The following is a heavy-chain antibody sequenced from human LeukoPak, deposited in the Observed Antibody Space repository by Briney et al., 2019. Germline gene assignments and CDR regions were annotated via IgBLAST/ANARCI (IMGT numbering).Heavy chain of an antibody. D-gene: IGHD3-10*01. J-gene: IGHJ4*02. Sequence: SETLSLTCTVSGGSISSYYWSWIRQPPGKGLEWIGEINHSGSTNYNPSLKSRVTISVDTSKNQFSLKLSSVTAADTAVYYCARVAGYGSGSYYNPSRPFDYWGQGTLVTVSS. CDR3: ARVAGYGSGSYYNPSRPFDY. CDR2: INHSGST. CDR1: GGSISSYY. V-gene: IGHV4-34*01.